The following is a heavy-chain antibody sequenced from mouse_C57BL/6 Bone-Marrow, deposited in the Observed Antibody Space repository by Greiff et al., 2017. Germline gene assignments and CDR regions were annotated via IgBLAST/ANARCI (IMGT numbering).Heavy chain of an antibody. CDR2: IYPGSGNN. Sequence: VQLQESGPELVKPGASVKISCKASGYTFTDYYINWVKQRPGQGLEWIGWIYPGSGNNKYNEKFKGKATLPVDTSSSTAYMQLSSLTSEDSAVCFCARPNWEDAMDYWGQGTSVTVSS. CDR3: ARPNWEDAMDY. D-gene: IGHD4-1*01. V-gene: IGHV1-84*01. J-gene: IGHJ4*01. CDR1: GYTFTDYY.